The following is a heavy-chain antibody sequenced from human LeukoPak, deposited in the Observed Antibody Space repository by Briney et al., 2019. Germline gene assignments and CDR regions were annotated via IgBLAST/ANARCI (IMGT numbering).Heavy chain of an antibody. CDR1: GYTFTGYY. Sequence: ASVKVSCKASGYTFTGYYMNWVRQAPGQGLEWMGWINPNSGGTNYAQKLQGRVTMTTDTSISTAYMDLNRLRSDDTAVYYCATVNNDDFLSGRYLLVYYYFYMGVWGKGTTVTVSS. CDR2: INPNSGGT. D-gene: IGHD3-9*01. J-gene: IGHJ6*03. CDR3: ATVNNDDFLSGRYLLVYYYFYMGV. V-gene: IGHV1-2*02.